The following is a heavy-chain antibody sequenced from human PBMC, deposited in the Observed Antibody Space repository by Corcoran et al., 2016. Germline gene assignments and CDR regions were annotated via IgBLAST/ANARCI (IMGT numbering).Heavy chain of an antibody. V-gene: IGHV4-59*01. CDR1: GGSISSYY. D-gene: IGHD5-18*01. CDR2: IYYSGST. Sequence: QVQLQESGPGLVKPSENLSLTCTVSGGSISSYYWSWIRQPPGKGLEWIGYIYYSGSTNYNPSLKSRVNIAVHTAKNQFYLKLSSVTAADTAVYYCASDSGTRGYSYGPGGYYYGMDVWGQGTTFTVSS. J-gene: IGHJ6*02. CDR3: ASDSGTRGYSYGPGGYYYGMDV.